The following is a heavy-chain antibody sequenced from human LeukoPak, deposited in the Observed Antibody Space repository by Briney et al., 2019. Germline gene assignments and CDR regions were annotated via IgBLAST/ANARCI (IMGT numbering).Heavy chain of an antibody. Sequence: GGSLRLSCAASGFTFSSYGMHWVRQAPGKGLEWVAFIRYDGSNKYYADSVKGRFTISRDNSKNTLYLQMNSLRAEDTAVYYCAKAIAARLRAFDYWGQGTQVTVSS. CDR1: GFTFSSYG. CDR2: IRYDGSNK. J-gene: IGHJ4*02. V-gene: IGHV3-30*02. D-gene: IGHD6-6*01. CDR3: AKAIAARLRAFDY.